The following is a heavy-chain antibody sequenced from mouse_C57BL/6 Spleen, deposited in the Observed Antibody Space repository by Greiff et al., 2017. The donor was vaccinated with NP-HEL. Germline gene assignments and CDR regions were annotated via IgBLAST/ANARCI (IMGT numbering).Heavy chain of an antibody. V-gene: IGHV5-16*01. Sequence: EVQLQESEGGLVQPGSSMKLSCTASGFTFSDYYMAWVRQVPEKGLEWVANINYDGSSTYYLDSLKSRFIISRDNAKNILYLQMSSLKSEDTATYYCARSDRTYFDYWGQGTTLTVSS. CDR1: GFTFSDYY. CDR2: INYDGSST. J-gene: IGHJ2*01. CDR3: ARSDRTYFDY.